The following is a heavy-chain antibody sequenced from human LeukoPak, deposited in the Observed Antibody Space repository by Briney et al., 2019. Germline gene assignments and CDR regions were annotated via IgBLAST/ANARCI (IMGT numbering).Heavy chain of an antibody. CDR2: ISSSSSYI. CDR1: GFTFSTDN. V-gene: IGHV3-21*01. Sequence: GGSLRLSCAASGFTFSTDNMNWVRQAPGKGLEWVSSISSSSSYIYFVDSVKGRFTISRDNAKNSLYLQMNSLRAEDTAVYYCARDVIAAGGDYYYYYMDVWGKGTTVTVSS. CDR3: ARDVIAAGGDYYYYYMDV. J-gene: IGHJ6*03. D-gene: IGHD6-13*01.